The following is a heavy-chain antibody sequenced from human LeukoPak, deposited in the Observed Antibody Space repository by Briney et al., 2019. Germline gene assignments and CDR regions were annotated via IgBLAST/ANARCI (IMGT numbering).Heavy chain of an antibody. CDR3: ARQSSGYYYGWFDP. V-gene: IGHV4-34*01. CDR2: INHSGST. D-gene: IGHD3-22*01. J-gene: IGHJ5*02. Sequence: SETLSLTCAVYGGSFSGYYWSWIRQPPGKGLEWIGEINHSGSTNYNPSLKSRVTISVDTSKNQFSLKLSSVTAADTAVYYCARQSSGYYYGWFDPWGQGTLVTVSS. CDR1: GGSFSGYY.